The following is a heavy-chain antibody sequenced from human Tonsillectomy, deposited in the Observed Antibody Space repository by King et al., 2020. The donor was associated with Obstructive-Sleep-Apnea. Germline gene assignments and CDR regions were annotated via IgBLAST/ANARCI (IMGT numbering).Heavy chain of an antibody. Sequence: VQLVESGGGLVKPGGSLRLSCAASGFTFSNAWMSWVRQVPGKGLEWLGRIKRKTDGGTTDYAAPVRGRFTISRDDSKNTLYLQMNSLKPEDTAVYFCTTDRGAFCTSTNCYNSWGQGTLVTVSS. CDR2: IKRKTDGGTT. J-gene: IGHJ4*02. CDR1: GFTFSNAW. V-gene: IGHV3-15*01. D-gene: IGHD2-2*02. CDR3: TTDRGAFCTSTNCYNS.